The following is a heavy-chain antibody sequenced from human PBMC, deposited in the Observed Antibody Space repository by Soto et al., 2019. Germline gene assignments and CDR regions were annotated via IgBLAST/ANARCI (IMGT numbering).Heavy chain of an antibody. D-gene: IGHD3-16*02. J-gene: IGHJ5*02. CDR2: IYYSGST. V-gene: IGHV4-59*01. CDR1: GGSISSYY. CDR3: AGGSYRQNWFDP. Sequence: SETLSLTCTVSGGSISSYYWSWIRKPPGKGLEWIGYIYYSGSTNYNPSLKSRVTISVDTSKNQFSLKLSSVTAADTAVYFCAGGSYRQNWFDPWGQGTLVTVSS.